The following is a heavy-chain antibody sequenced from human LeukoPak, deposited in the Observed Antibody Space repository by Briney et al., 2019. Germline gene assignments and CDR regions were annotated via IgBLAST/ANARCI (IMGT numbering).Heavy chain of an antibody. J-gene: IGHJ4*02. Sequence: GGSLRLSCAASGFTFSSYEMNWVRQAPGKGLEWVSYISSSGSTIYYADSVKGRFTISRDNAKNSLYLQMNSLRAEDTAVYYCARDEGYISPTHFDYWGQGTLVTVSS. CDR2: ISSSGSTI. CDR1: GFTFSSYE. D-gene: IGHD6-13*01. V-gene: IGHV3-48*03. CDR3: ARDEGYISPTHFDY.